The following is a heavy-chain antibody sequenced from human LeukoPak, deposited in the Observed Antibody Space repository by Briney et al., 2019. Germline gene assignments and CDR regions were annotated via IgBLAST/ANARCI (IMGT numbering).Heavy chain of an antibody. Sequence: ASVKVSRKASGYTFTGYYMHWVRQAPGQGLEWMGWTNPNSGGTNYAQKFQGRVTMTRDTSISTAYMELSRLRSDDTAVYYCARAIPAATRAADYWGQGTLVTVSS. CDR3: ARAIPAATRAADY. CDR2: TNPNSGGT. CDR1: GYTFTGYY. D-gene: IGHD2-2*01. J-gene: IGHJ4*02. V-gene: IGHV1-2*02.